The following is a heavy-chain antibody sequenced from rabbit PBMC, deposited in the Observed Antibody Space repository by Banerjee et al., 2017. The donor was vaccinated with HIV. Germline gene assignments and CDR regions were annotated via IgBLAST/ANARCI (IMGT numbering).Heavy chain of an antibody. CDR2: IYTTNGGT. Sequence: QSLEESGGDLVKPGASLTLTCTASGFSFSDNYWICWVRQAPGKGLEWIACIYTTNGGTYYASWAKGRFTVSKTSSTTVTLQMTSLTGADTATYFCARDWAADSSTHYDLWGQGTLVTVS. CDR1: GFSFSDNYW. D-gene: IGHD8-1*01. CDR3: ARDWAADSSTHYDL. V-gene: IGHV1S40*01. J-gene: IGHJ3*01.